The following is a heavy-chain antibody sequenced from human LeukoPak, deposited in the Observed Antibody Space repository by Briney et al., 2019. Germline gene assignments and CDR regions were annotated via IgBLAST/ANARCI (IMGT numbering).Heavy chain of an antibody. CDR3: AREGILTGYYNNWFDP. Sequence: GASVKVSCKTSGYTFLNYGLSWVRQAPGQGLEWMGWINPNSGGTNYAQKFQGRVTMTRDTSISTAYMELSRLRSDDTAVYYCAREGILTGYYNNWFDPWGQGTLVTVSS. CDR1: GYTFLNYG. D-gene: IGHD3-9*01. V-gene: IGHV1-2*02. J-gene: IGHJ5*02. CDR2: INPNSGGT.